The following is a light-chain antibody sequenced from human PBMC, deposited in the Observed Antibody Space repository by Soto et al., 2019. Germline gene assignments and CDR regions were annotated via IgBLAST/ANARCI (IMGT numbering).Light chain of an antibody. V-gene: IGKV3-20*01. CDR2: AAS. CDR1: QSVSSNY. J-gene: IGKJ3*01. CDR3: QNYGSSFT. Sequence: EIVLTQSPGTLSLSPGERATLSCRASQSVSSNYLAWYQHKPGHGPRLLIYAASSRATGIPDRFSGSGSGTDFTLTISILEPEVFALYYCQNYGSSFTFGPGTKVDIK.